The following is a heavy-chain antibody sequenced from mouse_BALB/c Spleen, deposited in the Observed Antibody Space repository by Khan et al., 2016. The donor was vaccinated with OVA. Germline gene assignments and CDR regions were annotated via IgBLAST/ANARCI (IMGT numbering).Heavy chain of an antibody. CDR3: TRFITSNTGDFQSMDY. V-gene: IGHV5-6*01. CDR1: GFIFSSYG. CDR2: ISSGGTYT. J-gene: IGHJ4*01. Sequence: EVELVESGGDLVNPGGSLKLSCAASGFIFSSYGMSWVRQTPDKRLEWVATISSGGTYTYYPDSVKGRFTISRDNAKNTLSLQLSSLKSEDTAMXYRTRFITSNTGDFQSMDYWGQGTSVTVSS. D-gene: IGHD1-2*01.